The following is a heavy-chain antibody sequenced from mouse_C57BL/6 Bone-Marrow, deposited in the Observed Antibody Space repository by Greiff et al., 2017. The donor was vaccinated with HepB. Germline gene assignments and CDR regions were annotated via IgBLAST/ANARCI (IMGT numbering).Heavy chain of an antibody. CDR1: GYSITSGYY. D-gene: IGHD1-1*01. Sequence: ESGPGLVKPSQSLSLTCSVTGYSITSGYYWNWIRQFPGNKLEWMGYISYDGSNNYNPSLKNRISITRDTSKNQFFLKLNSVTTEDTATYYCARDLLRAAYWGQGTLVTVSA. CDR3: ARDLLRAAY. CDR2: ISYDGSN. J-gene: IGHJ3*01. V-gene: IGHV3-6*01.